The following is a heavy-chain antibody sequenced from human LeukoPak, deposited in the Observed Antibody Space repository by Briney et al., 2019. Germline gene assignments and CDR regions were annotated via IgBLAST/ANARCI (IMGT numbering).Heavy chain of an antibody. J-gene: IGHJ5*02. CDR1: GYTFTGYY. CDR3: ARVELWVAAAGTGWFDP. CDR2: INPNSGGT. D-gene: IGHD6-13*01. Sequence: GASVTVSCKASGYTFTGYYMHWVRQAPGQGREWMGWINPNSGGTNYAQKFQGRVTMTRDTSLSTAYRKLSRLRSDDTAVYYCARVELWVAAAGTGWFDPWGQGTLVTVSS. V-gene: IGHV1-2*02.